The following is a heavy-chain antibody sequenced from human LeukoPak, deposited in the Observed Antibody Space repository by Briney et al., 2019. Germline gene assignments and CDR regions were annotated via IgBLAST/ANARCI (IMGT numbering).Heavy chain of an antibody. CDR2: INTSGSS. J-gene: IGHJ4*02. D-gene: IGHD3-10*01. V-gene: IGHV4-4*07. CDR3: ARLGHWFDFDY. Sequence: SETLSLTCTVSGGSISSYYWSWIRQPAGKGLEWIGRINTSGSSNYNPSLRSRVTMSVDTSKNQFSLKLSSVTAADTAVYYCARLGHWFDFDYWGQGTLVTVSS. CDR1: GGSISSYY.